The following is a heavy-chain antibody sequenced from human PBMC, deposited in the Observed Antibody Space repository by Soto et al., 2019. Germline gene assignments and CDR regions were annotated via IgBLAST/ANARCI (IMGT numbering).Heavy chain of an antibody. D-gene: IGHD6-13*01. CDR3: ARELIAAADLYNWFDP. Sequence: GGSLRLSCAASGFTFSSYWMSWVRQAPGKGLEWVANIKQDGSEKYYVDSVKGRFTISRDNAKNSLYLQMNSLRAEDTAVYYCARELIAAADLYNWFDPWGQGTLVTVSS. V-gene: IGHV3-7*01. CDR1: GFTFSSYW. J-gene: IGHJ5*02. CDR2: IKQDGSEK.